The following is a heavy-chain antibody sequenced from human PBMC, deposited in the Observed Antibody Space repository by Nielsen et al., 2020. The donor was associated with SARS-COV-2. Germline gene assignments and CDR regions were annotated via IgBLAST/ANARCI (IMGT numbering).Heavy chain of an antibody. CDR2: ISYDGSN. CDR1: GFTFNNYG. V-gene: IGHV3-30*03. J-gene: IGHJ6*02. Sequence: GESLKISCAASGFTFNNYGFYWVRQAPGKGLEWVAVISYDGSNYYADSVKGRFTISRDNSKNTLYLQMNSLRAEDTAVYYCARESGMDVWGQGTTVTVSS. CDR3: ARESGMDV.